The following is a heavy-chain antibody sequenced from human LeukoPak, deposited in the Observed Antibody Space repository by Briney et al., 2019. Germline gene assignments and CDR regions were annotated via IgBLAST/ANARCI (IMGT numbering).Heavy chain of an antibody. V-gene: IGHV3-66*01. Sequence: GGSLRLSCVASGFXLSSNYMSWVRQAPAKGLEWVSVISSGGSTYYPDSVKGRFTISRDNSKNTLYLQMNSLRAGDTAVYYCARVDYGDYGFDYWGQGTLVTVSS. CDR1: GFXLSSNY. D-gene: IGHD4-17*01. CDR2: ISSGGST. CDR3: ARVDYGDYGFDY. J-gene: IGHJ4*02.